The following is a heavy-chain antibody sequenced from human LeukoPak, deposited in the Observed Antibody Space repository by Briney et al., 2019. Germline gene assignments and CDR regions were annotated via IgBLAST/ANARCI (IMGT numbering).Heavy chain of an antibody. CDR1: GFTFSSYA. V-gene: IGHV3-23*01. CDR2: ISGSGGST. J-gene: IGHJ4*02. CDR3: AKIPMITFGGVIYYFDY. Sequence: PPGGSLRLSCAASGFTFSSYAMSWVRRAPGKGLEWVSAISGSGGSTYYADSVKGRFTISRDNSKNTLYLQMNSLRAEDTAVYYCAKIPMITFGGVIYYFDYWGQGTLVTVSS. D-gene: IGHD3-16*02.